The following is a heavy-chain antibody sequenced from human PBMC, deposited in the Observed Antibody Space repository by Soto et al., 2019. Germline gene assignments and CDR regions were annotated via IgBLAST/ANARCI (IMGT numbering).Heavy chain of an antibody. D-gene: IGHD2-2*01. V-gene: IGHV3-74*01. J-gene: IGHJ4*02. CDR2: ISSDGTST. CDR1: GFTVSSNY. Sequence: GGSLRLSCAASGFTVSSNYMSWVRQAPGKGPVWVSRISSDGTSTTYADSVKGRFTISRDNAKNMLYLQVNSLRVEDTTVYYCARVPNCDSSSCYSYFDFWGQGALVTVSS. CDR3: ARVPNCDSSSCYSYFDF.